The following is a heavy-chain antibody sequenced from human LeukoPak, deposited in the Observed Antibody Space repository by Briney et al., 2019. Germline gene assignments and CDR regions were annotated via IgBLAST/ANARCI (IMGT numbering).Heavy chain of an antibody. V-gene: IGHV4-59*01. CDR1: DDSISDYY. CDR2: FHNSGTS. J-gene: IGHJ4*02. D-gene: IGHD3-16*01. CDR3: TRGAGWLIDY. Sequence: PSETLSLTCTVSDDSISDYYRGWIRQPPGKGLEWIGNFHNSGTSTYNPSLKSRVTISADTSKNQFSLKLNSLTTAATAVYYCTRGAGWLIDYWGQGILVTVSS.